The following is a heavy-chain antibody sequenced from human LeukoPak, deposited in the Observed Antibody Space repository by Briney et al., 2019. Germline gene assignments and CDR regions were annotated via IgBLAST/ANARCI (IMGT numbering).Heavy chain of an antibody. D-gene: IGHD2-2*03. CDR2: IYISGTT. Sequence: SETLSLTCTVSGGSISTYYWSWIRQPAGKGLEWIGRIYISGTTNYNPSLKSRVTMSVDTSKNQFSLKLSSVTAADTAVYYCARHIGYCSSTSCSNFDYWGQGTLVTVSS. CDR3: ARHIGYCSSTSCSNFDY. CDR1: GGSISTYY. J-gene: IGHJ4*02. V-gene: IGHV4-4*07.